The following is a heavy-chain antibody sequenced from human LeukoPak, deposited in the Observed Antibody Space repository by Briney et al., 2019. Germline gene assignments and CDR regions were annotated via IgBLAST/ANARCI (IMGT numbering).Heavy chain of an antibody. J-gene: IGHJ4*02. CDR3: ARGRGWLRLDF. D-gene: IGHD5-12*01. V-gene: IGHV1-2*02. CDR1: GYTFSGYY. CDR2: IDDSGDT. Sequence: GASVKVSCKASGYTFSGYYIHWVRQAPGQGLEWMGWIDDSGDTYYARNFQGRVTMTRDTSTSTSYMDLSSLTSDDTAIYLCARGRGWLRLDFWGQGTLVTVSS.